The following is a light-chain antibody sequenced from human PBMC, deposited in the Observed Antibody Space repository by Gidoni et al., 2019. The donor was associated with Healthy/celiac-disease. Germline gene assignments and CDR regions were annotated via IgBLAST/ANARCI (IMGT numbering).Light chain of an antibody. CDR2: DAS. Sequence: IQLTQSPSTLSASVGDRVTITCRASQSISSWLAWYQQKPGKAPKLLIYDASSLESGVPSRFSGSGSGTEFTLTISRLQPDEFATYYCQQYNSYSYTFGQGTKLEIK. CDR1: QSISSW. CDR3: QQYNSYSYT. J-gene: IGKJ2*01. V-gene: IGKV1-5*01.